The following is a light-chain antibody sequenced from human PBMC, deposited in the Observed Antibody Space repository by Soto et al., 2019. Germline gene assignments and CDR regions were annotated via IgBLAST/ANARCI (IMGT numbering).Light chain of an antibody. Sequence: EIVLTQSPGTLSLSPGERATLSCRASQSVGSNYLAWYQQKPGQAPRILIFGASGRATGIPDRFSGSGSGTDFTLTISRLEPEDFAVYYCQQYNNWSGTFGQGTKVDIK. V-gene: IGKV3-20*01. J-gene: IGKJ1*01. CDR3: QQYNNWSGT. CDR1: QSVGSNY. CDR2: GAS.